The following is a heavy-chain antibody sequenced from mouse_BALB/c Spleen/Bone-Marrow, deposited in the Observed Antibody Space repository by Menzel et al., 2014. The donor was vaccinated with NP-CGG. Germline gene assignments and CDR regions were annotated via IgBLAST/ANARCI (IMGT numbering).Heavy chain of an antibody. Sequence: EVQLVESGPELVKPGASLKISCKASGYSFTGYTMNWVKQSHGKNLEWIGLINPYNGGTTYNQKFKGKATLTVNKSSSTAYMELLSLPSEDSAVCYCARGITTGMDYWGQGTSVTVSS. D-gene: IGHD1-1*01. V-gene: IGHV1-18*01. J-gene: IGHJ4*01. CDR2: INPYNGGT. CDR3: ARGITTGMDY. CDR1: GYSFTGYT.